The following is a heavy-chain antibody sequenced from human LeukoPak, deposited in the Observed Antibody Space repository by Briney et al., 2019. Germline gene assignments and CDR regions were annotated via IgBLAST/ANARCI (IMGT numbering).Heavy chain of an antibody. J-gene: IGHJ5*02. D-gene: IGHD1-26*01. CDR1: GYTFSNYW. CDR3: ARHQGGATLSWFDP. CDR2: IYPGDSDT. V-gene: IGHV5-51*01. Sequence: GESLKISCKGSGYTFSNYWIGWVRQMPGKGLEWMGIIYPGDSDTRYSPTFRGQVPISADKSISTAYLPWSSLKTSDTAMYYCARHQGGATLSWFDPWGQGTLVTVSS.